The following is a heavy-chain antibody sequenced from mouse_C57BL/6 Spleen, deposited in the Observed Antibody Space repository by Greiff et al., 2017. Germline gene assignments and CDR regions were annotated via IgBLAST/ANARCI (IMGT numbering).Heavy chain of an antibody. Sequence: QVQLQQPGTELVKPGASVKLSCKASGYTFTSYWMHWVKQRPGQGLEWIGNINPSNGGTNYNEKFKSKATLTVDKSSSTAYMQLSILTSEDAAVYYCARSPYYYGSSYWYFDVWGTGTTVTVSS. J-gene: IGHJ1*03. V-gene: IGHV1-53*01. CDR2: INPSNGGT. D-gene: IGHD1-1*01. CDR1: GYTFTSYW. CDR3: ARSPYYYGSSYWYFDV.